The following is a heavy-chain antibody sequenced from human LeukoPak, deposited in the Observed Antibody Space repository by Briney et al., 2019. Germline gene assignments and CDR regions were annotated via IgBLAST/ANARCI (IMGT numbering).Heavy chain of an antibody. CDR3: LNVFGY. V-gene: IGHV4-30-2*01. J-gene: IGHJ4*02. CDR1: GGSISSGGYS. Sequence: SETLSLTCAVSGGSISSGGYSWSWIRQPPGKGLEWIGYIYHSGSTNYNPTLKSRVTISVDTSKNQFSLKLSSVTAADTAVYYCLNVFGYWGQGTLVTVSS. D-gene: IGHD3-16*01. CDR2: IYHSGST.